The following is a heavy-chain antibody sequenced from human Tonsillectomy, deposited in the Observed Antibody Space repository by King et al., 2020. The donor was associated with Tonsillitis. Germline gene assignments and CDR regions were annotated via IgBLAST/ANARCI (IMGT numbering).Heavy chain of an antibody. V-gene: IGHV3-66*04. Sequence: VQLVESGGGLVQPGGSLRLSCAASGFTVSNNYMSWVRQAPGKGLEWVSIIYSGGNTYYAASVKGRLNISRDNSKNTLYFQMHSLRAEDTAVYYCARHLFLGYGDYWGQGTLVIVSS. CDR2: IYSGGNT. D-gene: IGHD5-12*01. J-gene: IGHJ4*02. CDR3: ARHLFLGYGDY. CDR1: GFTVSNNY.